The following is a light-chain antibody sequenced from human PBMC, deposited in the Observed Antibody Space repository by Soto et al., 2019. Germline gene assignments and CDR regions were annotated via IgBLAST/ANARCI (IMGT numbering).Light chain of an antibody. CDR1: SSNIAAGYD. J-gene: IGLJ2*01. CDR2: GNS. CDR3: QSYDSSLSGYVV. Sequence: QSVLTQPPSVSGAPGQRVTISCTGSSSNIAAGYDVHWYQQLPGTAPKLLIYGNSNRPSGVPDRFSGSKSGTSASLAITGLQAEDEADYYCQSYDSSLSGYVVFGGGTKLTVL. V-gene: IGLV1-40*01.